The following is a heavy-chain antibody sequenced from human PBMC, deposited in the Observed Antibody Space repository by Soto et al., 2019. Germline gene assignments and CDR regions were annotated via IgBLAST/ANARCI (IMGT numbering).Heavy chain of an antibody. CDR2: IYYSGST. Sequence: SETLSLTCTVSGFSISSNSYYWGWIRQPPGKGLEWIGSIYYSGSTYYNPSLKSRVTISVDTSKNQFSLKLSSVTAADTAVYYCASQNYDFWSGHPPGWFDPWGQGTLVTVS. D-gene: IGHD3-3*01. CDR3: ASQNYDFWSGHPPGWFDP. CDR1: GFSISSNSYY. J-gene: IGHJ5*02. V-gene: IGHV4-39*01.